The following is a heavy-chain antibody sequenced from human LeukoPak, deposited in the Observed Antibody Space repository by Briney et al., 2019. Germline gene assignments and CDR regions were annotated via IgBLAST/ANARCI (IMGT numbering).Heavy chain of an antibody. Sequence: GRSLRLSCAASGFTFSSYGMHWVRQAPGKGLEWVAVISYDGSNKYYADSVKGRFTISRNNSKNTLYLQMNSLRAEDTAVYYCAKGPFMITFGEVIADDVDYWGQGTLVTVSS. V-gene: IGHV3-30*18. CDR1: GFTFSSYG. CDR2: ISYDGSNK. CDR3: AKGPFMITFGEVIADDVDY. D-gene: IGHD3-16*02. J-gene: IGHJ4*02.